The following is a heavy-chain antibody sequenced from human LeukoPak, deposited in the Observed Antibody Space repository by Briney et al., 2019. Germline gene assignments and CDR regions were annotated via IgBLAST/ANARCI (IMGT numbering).Heavy chain of an antibody. CDR3: ARHWGGAQLTAPSYYYYYYMDV. J-gene: IGHJ6*03. CDR1: GYTFTSYA. CDR2: INTNTGNP. V-gene: IGHV7-4-1*02. D-gene: IGHD2-2*01. Sequence: ASVKVSCKASGYTFTSYAMNWVRQAPGQGLEWMGWINTNTGNPTYAQGFTGRFVFSLDTSVSTAYLQISSLKAEDTAVYYCARHWGGAQLTAPSYYYYYYMDVWGKGTTVTVSS.